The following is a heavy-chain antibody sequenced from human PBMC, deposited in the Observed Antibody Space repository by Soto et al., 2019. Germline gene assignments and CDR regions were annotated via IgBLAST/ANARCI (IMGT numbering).Heavy chain of an antibody. CDR2: IYYSGST. D-gene: IGHD5-12*01. Sequence: QLQLQESGPGLVKPSETLSLTCTVSGGSISSSSYYWGWIRQPPGKGLEWIGSIYYSGSTYYNPSLKSRVTISVDTSNNQFSLKLSSVTAADTAVYYCARLYSGYDRDYWGQGTLVTVSS. CDR3: ARLYSGYDRDY. V-gene: IGHV4-39*01. J-gene: IGHJ4*02. CDR1: GGSISSSSYY.